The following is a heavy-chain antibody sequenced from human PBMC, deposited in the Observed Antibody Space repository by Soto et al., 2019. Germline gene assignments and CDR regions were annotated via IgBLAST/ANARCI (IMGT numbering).Heavy chain of an antibody. CDR3: AKISGSYRRSHPD. V-gene: IGHV3-23*01. Sequence: LRLSCAASGFNFSSYAMTWVRQAPGKGLEWVSAISGSGVKTYYADSVKGRFTISRDNSKNTIYLQMNSLRAEDTALYYCAKISGSYRRSHPDWGQGTLVTVSS. D-gene: IGHD1-26*01. CDR1: GFNFSSYA. J-gene: IGHJ1*01. CDR2: ISGSGVKT.